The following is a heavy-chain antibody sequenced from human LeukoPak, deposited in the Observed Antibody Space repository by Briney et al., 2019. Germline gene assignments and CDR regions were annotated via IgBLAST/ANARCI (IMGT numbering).Heavy chain of an antibody. Sequence: ASVKVSCKASGYTFTSYGISWVRQAPGQGLEWMGWISAYNGNTNYAQKLQGRVTMTTDTSTSTAYMELRSLRSDDTAVYYCARAQYQLIIIQYYYYMDVWGKGTTVTVSS. CDR2: ISAYNGNT. CDR3: ARAQYQLIIIQYYYYMDV. D-gene: IGHD2-2*01. CDR1: GYTFTSYG. J-gene: IGHJ6*03. V-gene: IGHV1-18*01.